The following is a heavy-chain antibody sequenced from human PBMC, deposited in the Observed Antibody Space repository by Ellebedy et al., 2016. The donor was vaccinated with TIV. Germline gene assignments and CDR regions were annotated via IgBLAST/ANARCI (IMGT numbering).Heavy chain of an antibody. D-gene: IGHD6-13*01. CDR3: VKDSSNWSFDY. CDR1: GFTFSNYN. Sequence: GESLKISCSASGFTFSNYNMYWVRQAPGTGLEYLSTISGNGGTTYYADSVKGRFTISRDNSKNTLSLQMSSLRSDDTAFDYCVKDSSNWSFDYWGQGTQVTVSS. J-gene: IGHJ4*02. V-gene: IGHV3-64D*09. CDR2: ISGNGGTT.